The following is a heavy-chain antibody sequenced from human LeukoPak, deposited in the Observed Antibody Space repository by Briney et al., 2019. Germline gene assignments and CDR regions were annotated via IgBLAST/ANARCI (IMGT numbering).Heavy chain of an antibody. Sequence: GASVKVSCKASGYTFTSYDINWVRQATGQGLEWMGWMNPNSGNTGYAQKFQGRVTMTRNTSISTAYTELSSLRSEDTAVYYCARSYDFWSGYIKDAFDIWGQGTMVTVSS. CDR1: GYTFTSYD. CDR3: ARSYDFWSGYIKDAFDI. CDR2: MNPNSGNT. J-gene: IGHJ3*02. D-gene: IGHD3-3*01. V-gene: IGHV1-8*01.